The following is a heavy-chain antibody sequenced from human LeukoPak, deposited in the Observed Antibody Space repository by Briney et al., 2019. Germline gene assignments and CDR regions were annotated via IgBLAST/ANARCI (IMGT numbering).Heavy chain of an antibody. CDR1: GLTFNNYW. J-gene: IGHJ4*02. D-gene: IGHD2-15*01. Sequence: GGSLRLSCAASGLTFNNYWMSWLRQAPGKGLEWVAHIGLDGSDKYYVDSMKGRFTISRDNAKNSLYLQMNSLGAEDTAVYYCARFVVVVAAWVYWGQGTLVTVSS. CDR3: ARFVVVVAAWVY. V-gene: IGHV3-7*01. CDR2: IGLDGSDK.